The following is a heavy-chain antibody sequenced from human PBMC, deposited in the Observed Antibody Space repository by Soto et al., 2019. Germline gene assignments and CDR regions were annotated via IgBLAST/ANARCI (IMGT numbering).Heavy chain of an antibody. CDR2: TYYRSNWNH. Sequence: PSQTLSLTCVISGDSVSSNIVGWNWIRQSPSRGLEWLGRTYYRSNWNHDYALSVKSRMTLNADTSKNQFSLKLSSVTAADTAVYYCARVRVDYYDSSGYYLFDYWGQGTLVTVSS. J-gene: IGHJ4*02. V-gene: IGHV6-1*01. CDR1: GDSVSSNIVG. CDR3: ARVRVDYYDSSGYYLFDY. D-gene: IGHD3-22*01.